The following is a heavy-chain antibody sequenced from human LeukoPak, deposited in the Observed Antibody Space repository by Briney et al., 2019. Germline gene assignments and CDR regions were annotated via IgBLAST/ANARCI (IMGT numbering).Heavy chain of an antibody. J-gene: IGHJ5*02. D-gene: IGHD6-13*01. Sequence: ASVKVSCKASGYTFTSYGISWVRQAPGQGLEWMGWTNPNSGGTNYAQKFQGRVTMTRDTSISTAYMELSRLRSDDTAVYYCAREFHEAAGMDGNWFDPWGQGTLVTVSS. CDR3: AREFHEAAGMDGNWFDP. V-gene: IGHV1-2*02. CDR1: GYTFTSYG. CDR2: TNPNSGGT.